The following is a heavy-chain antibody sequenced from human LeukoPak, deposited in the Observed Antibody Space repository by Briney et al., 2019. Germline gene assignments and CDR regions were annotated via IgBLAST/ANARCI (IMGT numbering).Heavy chain of an antibody. CDR2: IYSGGDT. Sequence: GGSLRLSCAASGFTFSSYEMNWVRQAPGKGLEWVSVIYSGGDTYYADSVKGRFTISRDNAKNSLYLQMNSLRAEDTAVYYCARDPSSRDYESDAFDIWGQGTMVTVSS. D-gene: IGHD3-16*01. V-gene: IGHV3-53*01. CDR3: ARDPSSRDYESDAFDI. J-gene: IGHJ3*02. CDR1: GFTFSSYE.